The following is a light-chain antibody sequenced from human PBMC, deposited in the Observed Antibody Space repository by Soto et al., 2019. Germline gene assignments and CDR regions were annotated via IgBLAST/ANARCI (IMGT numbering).Light chain of an antibody. CDR3: QRYNNWPLT. CDR2: AAS. J-gene: IGKJ4*01. Sequence: DIQITQSPSSLSASAGDRITVTVRANQGTSNYLAWYQQKPGKVTKLLIYAASTLQSGVPSRCSGSGSGTDYTLTIRSLQPEAFAIYYCQRYNNWPLTFGGGTTVDIK. CDR1: QGTSNY. V-gene: IGKV1-27*01.